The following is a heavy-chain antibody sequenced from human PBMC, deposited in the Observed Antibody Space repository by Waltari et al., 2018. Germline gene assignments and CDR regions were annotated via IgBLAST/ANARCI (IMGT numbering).Heavy chain of an antibody. Sequence: QVQLVQSGAEVKKPGASVKVSCKASGYTFTSYDINWVRQATGQGLEWMGWMNPDSGNTGYAKKFQGRVTITWNTAISTAYMELSSLRSEDTAVYYCARSLEYVNYYYGMDVWGQGTTVTVSS. D-gene: IGHD3-3*01. CDR2: MNPDSGNT. CDR1: GYTFTSYD. V-gene: IGHV1-8*03. J-gene: IGHJ6*02. CDR3: ARSLEYVNYYYGMDV.